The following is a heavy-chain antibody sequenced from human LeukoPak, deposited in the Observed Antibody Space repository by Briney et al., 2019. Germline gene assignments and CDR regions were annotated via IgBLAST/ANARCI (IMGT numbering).Heavy chain of an antibody. CDR2: ISSSGSTI. J-gene: IGHJ6*02. Sequence: GGSLRLSCAASGFTFSSYEMNWVRQAPGKGLEWVSYISSSGSTIYYADSVKGRFTISRDNAKNSPYLQMNSLRAEDTAVYYCARDGCSGGSCYSYYYYGMDVWGQGTTVTVSS. V-gene: IGHV3-48*03. CDR1: GFTFSSYE. CDR3: ARDGCSGGSCYSYYYYGMDV. D-gene: IGHD2-15*01.